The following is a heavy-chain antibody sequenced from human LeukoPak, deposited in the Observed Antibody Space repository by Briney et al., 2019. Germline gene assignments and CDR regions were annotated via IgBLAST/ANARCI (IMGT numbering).Heavy chain of an antibody. CDR2: IYTSGST. J-gene: IGHJ4*02. CDR1: GGPISSGGYY. Sequence: SETLSLTCTVSGGPISSGGYYWSWIRQPAGKGLEWIGHIYTSGSTIYNPSLKSRVTLSVDTSKNQFSLKLSSVTAADTAVYYCARARYSSSWDFDYWGQGTLVTVSS. CDR3: ARARYSSSWDFDY. V-gene: IGHV4-61*09. D-gene: IGHD6-13*01.